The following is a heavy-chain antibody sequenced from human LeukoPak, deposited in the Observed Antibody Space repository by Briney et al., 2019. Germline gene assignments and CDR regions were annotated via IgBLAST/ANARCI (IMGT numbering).Heavy chain of an antibody. Sequence: PSETLSLTCTVSGGSISSGDYYWSWIRQPPGKGLEWIGYIYYSGSTYYNPSLKSRVTVSVDTSKNQFSLKLSSVTAADTAVYYCTRSAYSGYDLHYFDYWGQGTLVTVPS. V-gene: IGHV4-30-4*01. CDR3: TRSAYSGYDLHYFDY. J-gene: IGHJ4*02. D-gene: IGHD5-12*01. CDR2: IYYSGST. CDR1: GGSISSGDYY.